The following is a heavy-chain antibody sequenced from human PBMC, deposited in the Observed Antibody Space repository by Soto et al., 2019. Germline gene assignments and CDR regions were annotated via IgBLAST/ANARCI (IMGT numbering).Heavy chain of an antibody. D-gene: IGHD2-2*03. Sequence: SVKVSCKASGGTFSSDTISWVRQAPGQGLEWMGRIIPILGIANYAQKFQGRVTITADKSTSTAYMELSSLRSEDTAVYYCARDLGYCSSTSCYDTDSTLNYWGQGTLVTVSS. CDR1: GGTFSSDT. CDR2: IIPILGIA. CDR3: ARDLGYCSSTSCYDTDSTLNY. J-gene: IGHJ4*02. V-gene: IGHV1-69*04.